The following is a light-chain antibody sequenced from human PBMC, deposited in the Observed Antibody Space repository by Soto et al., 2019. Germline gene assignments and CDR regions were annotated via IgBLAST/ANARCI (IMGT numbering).Light chain of an antibody. CDR2: DVT. CDR3: SSYTGTSTQV. CDR1: SSDVGHYDY. V-gene: IGLV2-14*03. Sequence: QSALTQPASVSGSPGQSITISCTGSSSDVGHYDYVSWFQQHPGRAPTLLIYDVTYRPSGVSNRFSGAKSGSTASLTISGLRTEDEANYYCSSYTGTSTQVFGTGTTLTVL. J-gene: IGLJ1*01.